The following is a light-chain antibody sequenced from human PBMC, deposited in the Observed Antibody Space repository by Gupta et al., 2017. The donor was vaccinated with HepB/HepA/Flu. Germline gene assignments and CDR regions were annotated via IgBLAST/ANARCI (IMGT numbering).Light chain of an antibody. CDR1: KIGSKS. Sequence: SYVLTQPPSVSVAPGKTARITCGGNKIGSKSVHWYQQKPGQAPVLVVYDDSDRPSGIPERFSCATSGNTATLTTSSVEAGDEADDYCQVWDTSDDHPVVFGGGTKLTVL. CDR3: QVWDTSDDHPVV. V-gene: IGLV3-21*03. J-gene: IGLJ2*01. CDR2: DDS.